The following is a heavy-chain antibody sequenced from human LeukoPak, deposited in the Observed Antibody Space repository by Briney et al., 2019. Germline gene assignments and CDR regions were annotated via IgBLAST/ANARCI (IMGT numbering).Heavy chain of an antibody. CDR1: GGSISSSSSY. CDR3: AGRLRYFDWPEGDYFDY. D-gene: IGHD3-9*01. V-gene: IGHV4-39*01. CDR2: IFYSGST. J-gene: IGHJ4*02. Sequence: SETLSLTCTVSGGSISSSSSYWGWIRQPPGKGLEWIGSIFYSGSTYYNPSLKSRVTISVDTSKNQFSLKLSSVTAADTAVFYCAGRLRYFDWPEGDYFDYWGQGTLVAVSS.